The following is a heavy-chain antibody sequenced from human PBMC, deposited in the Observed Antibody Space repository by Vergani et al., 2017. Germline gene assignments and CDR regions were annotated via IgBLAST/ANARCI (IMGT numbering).Heavy chain of an antibody. D-gene: IGHD1-1*01. Sequence: EVQLLESGGDLVQPGGSLRLSCAASGFSFTTYAMSWVRQAPGKGLEWVSTTNTNGDYTRYGDSVKGRFTSSRDNSPSTLYLQMNSLRAEDTAIYYCAKGGWNYWFDSWGQGTLVIVS. CDR1: GFSFTTYA. V-gene: IGHV3-23*01. CDR2: TNTNGDYT. CDR3: AKGGWNYWFDS. J-gene: IGHJ5*01.